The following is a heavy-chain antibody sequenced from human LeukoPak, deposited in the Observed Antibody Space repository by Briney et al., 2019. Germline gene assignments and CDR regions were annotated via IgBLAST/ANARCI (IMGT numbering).Heavy chain of an antibody. D-gene: IGHD3-10*01. CDR3: ARATFQYGSGSYSDYYYYYMDV. Sequence: SETLSLTCTVSGGSISSSSYYWGWIRQPPGKGLEWIGTIYYSGYTYYNPSLKSRVTISVDTSKNQFSLKLSSVTAADTAVYYCARATFQYGSGSYSDYYYYYMDVWGKGTTVTISS. CDR2: IYYSGYT. CDR1: GGSISSSSYY. V-gene: IGHV4-39*07. J-gene: IGHJ6*03.